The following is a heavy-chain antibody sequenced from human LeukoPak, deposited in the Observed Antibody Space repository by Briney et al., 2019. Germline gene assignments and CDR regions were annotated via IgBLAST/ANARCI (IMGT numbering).Heavy chain of an antibody. Sequence: PSQTLSLTCTVSGGSISSGDYYWSWVRQPPGKGLEWLGYIYYSGSTYYNPSLKSRVTMSVDTSKNQFSLKLSYVTAADTAVYYCARGREQWVSTDYWGQGTLVAVS. CDR1: GGSISSGDYY. D-gene: IGHD6-19*01. CDR3: ARGREQWVSTDY. J-gene: IGHJ4*02. V-gene: IGHV4-30-4*08. CDR2: IYYSGST.